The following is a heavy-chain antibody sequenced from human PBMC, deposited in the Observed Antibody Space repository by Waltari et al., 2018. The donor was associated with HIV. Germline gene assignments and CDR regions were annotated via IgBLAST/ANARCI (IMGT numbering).Heavy chain of an antibody. CDR1: GYTFTGYY. J-gene: IGHJ4*02. CDR2: INPNIGGT. CDR3: ARDGYYDSSGSIDY. Sequence: QVQLVQSGAEVKKPGASVKVSCKASGYTFTGYYMHWVRQAPGQGLEWMGWINPNIGGTNYAQKFQGRVTMTRDTSISTAYMELSRLRSDDTAVYYCARDGYYDSSGSIDYWGQGTLVTVSS. V-gene: IGHV1-2*02. D-gene: IGHD3-22*01.